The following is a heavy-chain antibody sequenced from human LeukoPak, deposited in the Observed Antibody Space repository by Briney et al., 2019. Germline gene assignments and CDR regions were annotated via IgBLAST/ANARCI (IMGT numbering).Heavy chain of an antibody. D-gene: IGHD4-11*01. Sequence: SETLSLTCTVSGGSISSYYWSWIRQPPGKGLEWIGYIYSSGSTNYNPSLKSRVTISVDTSRNQFSLRVTSVTAADTAVYYCARDDHSNYRFDYWGQGALVTISA. CDR1: GGSISSYY. V-gene: IGHV4-59*01. CDR2: IYSSGST. J-gene: IGHJ4*02. CDR3: ARDDHSNYRFDY.